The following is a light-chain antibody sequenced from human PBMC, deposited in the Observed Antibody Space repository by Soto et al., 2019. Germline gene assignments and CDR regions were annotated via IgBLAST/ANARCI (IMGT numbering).Light chain of an antibody. CDR1: QSVSSN. CDR3: QQYNNWPPIT. V-gene: IGKV3-15*01. CDR2: GAS. J-gene: IGKJ5*01. Sequence: EIVLTQSPGTLSFSPGERATLSCRASQSVSSNYLAWYQQKPGQAPRLLIYGASTRATGIPARFSGSGSGTEFTLPISSLQSEDFAVYYCQQYNNWPPITFGQGTRLEIK.